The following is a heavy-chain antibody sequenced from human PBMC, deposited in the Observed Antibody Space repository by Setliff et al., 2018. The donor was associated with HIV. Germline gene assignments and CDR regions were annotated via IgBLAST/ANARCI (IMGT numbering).Heavy chain of an antibody. CDR3: ARHRHTAAGTLDAFDL. J-gene: IGHJ3*01. Sequence: RGESLKISCKGSEYSFTSHWIGWVRQMPGKGLEWMGIIHPVDSDARYSPSFQGQVTMSVDNSINTAYLQWGSLKASDTAFYYCARHRHTAAGTLDAFDLWGQGTMVTVSS. D-gene: IGHD6-13*01. CDR1: EYSFTSHW. V-gene: IGHV5-51*01. CDR2: IHPVDSDA.